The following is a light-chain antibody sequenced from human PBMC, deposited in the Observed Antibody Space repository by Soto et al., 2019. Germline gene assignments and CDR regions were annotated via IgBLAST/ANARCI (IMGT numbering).Light chain of an antibody. CDR3: LLGNSRP. V-gene: IGKV1-12*02. CDR2: AAS. J-gene: IGKJ4*01. Sequence: DIQMTQSPSSVSASVGDRVTITCRASQGLSSYLAWYQQKPGKAPKLLIYAASNLQSGVPSRFSGSGSGTDFTLTISSLQPEDFATYFCLLGNSRPFGGGTKVEIK. CDR1: QGLSSY.